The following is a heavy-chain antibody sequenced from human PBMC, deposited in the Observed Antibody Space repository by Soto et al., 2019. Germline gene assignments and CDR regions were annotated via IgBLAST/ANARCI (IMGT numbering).Heavy chain of an antibody. Sequence: PSETLSLTCTVSGGSISSSSYYWGWIRQPPGKGLEWIGSIYYSGSTYYNPSLKSRVTISVDTSKNQFSLKLSSVTAADTAVYYCARLIREQQLVGPHYYYGMDVWGQGTTVTVSS. CDR2: IYYSGST. CDR3: ARLIREQQLVGPHYYYGMDV. D-gene: IGHD6-13*01. CDR1: GGSISSSSYY. V-gene: IGHV4-39*01. J-gene: IGHJ6*02.